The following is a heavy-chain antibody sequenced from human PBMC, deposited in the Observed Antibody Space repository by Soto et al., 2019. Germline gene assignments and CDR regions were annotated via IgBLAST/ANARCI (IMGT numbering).Heavy chain of an antibody. CDR1: GDTFTRHG. V-gene: IGHV1-18*04. Sequence: GASVKVSCKASGDTFTRHGLTWVRQAPGQGPEWMGWITVGSGNTHYAQKFQGRVSMTTDTSTSTAYMELWSLRSDDTAVYYCARPSNYGSYYYFDLWGQGTPVTVSS. CDR2: ITVGSGNT. J-gene: IGHJ4*02. CDR3: ARPSNYGSYYYFDL. D-gene: IGHD1-26*01.